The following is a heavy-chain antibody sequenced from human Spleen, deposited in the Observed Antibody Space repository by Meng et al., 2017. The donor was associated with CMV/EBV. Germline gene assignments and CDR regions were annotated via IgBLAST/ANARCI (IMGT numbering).Heavy chain of an antibody. CDR1: GFTFSNYG. J-gene: IGHJ4*02. D-gene: IGHD3-10*01. V-gene: IGHV3-30*02. CDR2: IWYDGSNK. CDR3: ARDGVRGLDY. Sequence: GESLKISCAASGFTFSNYGMHWVRQAPGKGLEWVTFIWYDGSNKHYADSVKGRFTISRDNSKNTLYLQMNTLRVEDTAVYYCARDGVRGLDYWGQGTLVTVSS.